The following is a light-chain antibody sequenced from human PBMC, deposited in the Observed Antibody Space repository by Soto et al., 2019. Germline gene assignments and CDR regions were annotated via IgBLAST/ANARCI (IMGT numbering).Light chain of an antibody. Sequence: IQRTQSPSILSASVGDRVTITCRSSQTITNWLAWYQQKPGKAPKLLIYDASSLESGVPSRFSGSGSGTEFTLTISSLQPDDFATYYCQQYNSYSLTFGGGTKVDIK. CDR3: QQYNSYSLT. CDR2: DAS. V-gene: IGKV1-5*01. CDR1: QTITNW. J-gene: IGKJ4*01.